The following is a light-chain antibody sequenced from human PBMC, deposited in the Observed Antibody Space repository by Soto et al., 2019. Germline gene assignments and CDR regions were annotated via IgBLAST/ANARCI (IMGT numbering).Light chain of an antibody. V-gene: IGKV3-15*01. CDR3: QQYNNWPPYT. CDR2: GSS. Sequence: EVVMTQSPATLSVSPGGRATLSCRASQCVSSDLAWYQQKPGQAPRLLIYGSSTRATGVPDRFTGSGSGTEFTLTISSLQSEDCAVYYCQQYNNWPPYTFGQGTKLEIK. J-gene: IGKJ2*01. CDR1: QCVSSD.